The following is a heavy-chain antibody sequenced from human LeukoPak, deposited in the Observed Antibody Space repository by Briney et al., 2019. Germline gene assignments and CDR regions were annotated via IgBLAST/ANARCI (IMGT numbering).Heavy chain of an antibody. CDR3: AKDTDYGDYYFDS. CDR1: GFSFSTYV. V-gene: IGHV3-23*01. CDR2: VGGNGHHT. Sequence: GGSLRLSCEASGFSFSTYVMSWVRQPPGKGLEWVSSVGGNGHHTYSADSVKGRFAISRDNSKNTLFLQMDSLRVEDTAVYYCAKDTDYGDYYFDSWGQGTLVTVSS. J-gene: IGHJ4*02. D-gene: IGHD4-17*01.